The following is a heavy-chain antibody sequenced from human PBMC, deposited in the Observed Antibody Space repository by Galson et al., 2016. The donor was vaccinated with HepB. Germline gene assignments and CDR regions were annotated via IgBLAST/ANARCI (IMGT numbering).Heavy chain of an antibody. Sequence: SETLSLTCTVSGGSVNNFYWAWIRQTPGRGLEWIGDINYIGTTRYNPSLESRLPLSIDTSKNHFSLRLSSVTAADTAVYYCARAEVLASTMIPQFFDPWGRGTLVTVST. V-gene: IGHV4-59*08. CDR1: GGSVNNFY. D-gene: IGHD3-22*01. CDR3: ARAEVLASTMIPQFFDP. J-gene: IGHJ5*02. CDR2: INYIGTT.